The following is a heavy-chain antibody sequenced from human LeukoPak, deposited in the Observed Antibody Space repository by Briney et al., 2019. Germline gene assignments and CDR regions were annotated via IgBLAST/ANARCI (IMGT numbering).Heavy chain of an antibody. J-gene: IGHJ5*02. V-gene: IGHV3-23*01. CDR3: AKYGSGSYYISNWFDP. D-gene: IGHD3-10*01. CDR1: GFTFSSYA. CDR2: ISGSGGST. Sequence: PGGSLRLSCAASGFTFSSYAMSWVRQAPGKGLEWVSAISGSGGSTYYADSVRGPFTMSRDTSTNTLYLQMNSLRAEDTAVYYCAKYGSGSYYISNWFDPWGQGTLVTVSS.